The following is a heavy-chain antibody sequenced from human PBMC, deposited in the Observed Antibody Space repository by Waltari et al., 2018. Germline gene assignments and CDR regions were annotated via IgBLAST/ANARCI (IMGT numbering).Heavy chain of an antibody. D-gene: IGHD3-3*01. CDR3: ARHGVVRVSTLWFGH. J-gene: IGHJ5*02. Sequence: EVQLVQSDAEVKKPGESLKISCQTSGYNFDTHWIGWVRQMPGRGLEWIGIFYPETSEIIYSPSFQDQVTMSVDKSIRTAYLEWGSLKTSDSGTYFCARHGVVRVSTLWFGHWGLGTSVSV. V-gene: IGHV5-51*01. CDR2: FYPETSEI. CDR1: GYNFDTHW.